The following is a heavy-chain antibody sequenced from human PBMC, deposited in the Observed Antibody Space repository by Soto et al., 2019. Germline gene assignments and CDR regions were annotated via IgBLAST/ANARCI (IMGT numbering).Heavy chain of an antibody. J-gene: IGHJ5*02. CDR1: GGTLSSYA. Sequence: QVQLVQSGAEVRKPGSSVKVSCKASGGTLSSYALNWVRQAPGQGLEWMGGIIPIIGLANYAQKFQDRVTITAGESTSTAYMELSSLRSEDTAVYYCAGVVCRGASCFWDWFDPWGQGTLVTVSS. D-gene: IGHD2-15*01. V-gene: IGHV1-69*01. CDR2: IIPIIGLA. CDR3: AGVVCRGASCFWDWFDP.